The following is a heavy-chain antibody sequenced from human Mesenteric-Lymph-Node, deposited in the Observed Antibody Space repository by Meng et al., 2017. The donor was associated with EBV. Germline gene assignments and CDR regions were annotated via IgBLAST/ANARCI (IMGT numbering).Heavy chain of an antibody. CDR3: ARDSTGDSRRFDP. CDR1: GYTFTNYA. CDR2: INVGNGDT. D-gene: IGHD3-22*01. J-gene: IGHJ5*02. V-gene: IGHV1-3*01. Sequence: QVQLVQSGAEVKKPGASVKVSCKASGYTFTNYAVHWVRQAPGQRLEWMGWINVGNGDTKYSQKFHGRVTITRDTSATTAYMELRSLTSEDTAVYYCARDSTGDSRRFDPWGQGTLVTVSS.